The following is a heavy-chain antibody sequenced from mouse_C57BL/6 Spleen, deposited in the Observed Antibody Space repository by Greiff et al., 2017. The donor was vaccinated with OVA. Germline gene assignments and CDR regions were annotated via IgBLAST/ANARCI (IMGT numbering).Heavy chain of an antibody. CDR2: IYPGDGDT. V-gene: IGHV1-82*01. Sequence: VQLQESGPELVKPGASVKISCKASGYAFSSSWMNWVKQRPGKGLEWIGRIYPGDGDTNYNGKFKGKATLTADKSSSTAYMQLSSLTSEDSAVYFCGRGNYEEYFDVWGTGTTVTVSS. D-gene: IGHD2-1*01. CDR3: GRGNYEEYFDV. J-gene: IGHJ1*03. CDR1: GYAFSSSW.